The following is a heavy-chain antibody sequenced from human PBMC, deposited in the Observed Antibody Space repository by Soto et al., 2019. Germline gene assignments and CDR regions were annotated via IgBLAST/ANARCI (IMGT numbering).Heavy chain of an antibody. CDR1: GFIFSSYW. D-gene: IGHD2-2*02. CDR2: LHSDGSTT. V-gene: IGHV3-74*01. CDR3: ARELPTAIRGGHYYSYGMDV. Sequence: EVQLVESGGGLVQPGGSLRLSCAASGFIFSSYWMHWVRQAPGKGLVWVSRLHSDGSTTSYADSVKGRFIISRDNAKNTLYLQMNSLRAEDTAVYYCARELPTAIRGGHYYSYGMDVWGQGTSVTVSS. J-gene: IGHJ6*02.